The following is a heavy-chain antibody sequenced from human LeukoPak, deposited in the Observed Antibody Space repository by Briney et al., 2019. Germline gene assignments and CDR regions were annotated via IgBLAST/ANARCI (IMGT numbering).Heavy chain of an antibody. CDR1: GFILSNCA. V-gene: IGHV3-23*01. CDR3: ARDSNYYYGMDV. D-gene: IGHD2-2*01. Sequence: GGSLRLSCAASGFILSNCAMTWVRQAPGKGLEWVSGIDTKGTRTYYADSVKGRFTISRDNSKNTLYLQMNSLRAEDTAVYYCARDSNYYYGMDVWGQGTTVTVSS. J-gene: IGHJ6*02. CDR2: IDTKGTRT.